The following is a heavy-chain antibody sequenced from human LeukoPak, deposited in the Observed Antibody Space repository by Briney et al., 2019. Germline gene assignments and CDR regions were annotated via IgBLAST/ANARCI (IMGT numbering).Heavy chain of an antibody. Sequence: SETLSLTCTVSGGSISSYYWNWIRQPPGKGLEWIGYIYNTGSTNNNPSLKSRVTISVDTSKNQFSLKLSSVTAADTAVYYCASSRRVPGVSIGYFDSWGQGTLVTVSS. CDR2: IYNTGST. J-gene: IGHJ4*02. D-gene: IGHD3-10*01. CDR1: GGSISSYY. CDR3: ASSRRVPGVSIGYFDS. V-gene: IGHV4-59*08.